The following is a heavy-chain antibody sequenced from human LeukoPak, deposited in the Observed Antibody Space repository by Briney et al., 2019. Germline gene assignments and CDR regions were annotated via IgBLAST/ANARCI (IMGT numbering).Heavy chain of an antibody. V-gene: IGHV4-38-2*01. CDR1: GGSISSGYY. CDR3: ARGDIVVVVAALNWFDP. CDR2: IYHGGST. D-gene: IGHD2-15*01. Sequence: PSETLSLTCAVSGGSISSGYYWGWIRQPPGKGLEWIGSIYHGGSTYYNPSLKSRVTISVDTSKNQFSLKLSSVTAADTAVYYCARGDIVVVVAALNWFDPWGQGTLATVSS. J-gene: IGHJ5*02.